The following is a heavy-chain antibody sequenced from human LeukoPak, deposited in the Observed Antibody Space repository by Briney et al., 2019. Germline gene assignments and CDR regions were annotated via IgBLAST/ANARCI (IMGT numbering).Heavy chain of an antibody. J-gene: IGHJ4*02. CDR2: INHSGST. CDR1: GGSFSGYY. D-gene: IGHD6-13*01. Sequence: PSETLSLTCAVYGGSFSGYYWSWIRQPPGKGLEWIGEINHSGSTNYNPSLKSRVTISVDTSKNQFSLKLSSVTAADTAVYYCARGSLYSSSWYGSSYYFDYWGQGTLVTVSS. V-gene: IGHV4-34*01. CDR3: ARGSLYSSSWYGSSYYFDY.